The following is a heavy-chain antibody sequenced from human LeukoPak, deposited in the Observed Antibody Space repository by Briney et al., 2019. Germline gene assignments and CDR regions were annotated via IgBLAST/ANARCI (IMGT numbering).Heavy chain of an antibody. CDR2: IYSGGST. D-gene: IGHD3-3*01. CDR3: ARDSTIFGVVVALDV. CDR1: GFTVSSNY. Sequence: GGSLRLSCAASGFTVSSNYMSWVRQAPGKGLEWVSVIYSGGSTYYADSVKGRFTIPRDNSKNTLYLQMNSLRAEDTAVYYCARDSTIFGVVVALDVWGKGTTVTVSS. V-gene: IGHV3-66*02. J-gene: IGHJ6*04.